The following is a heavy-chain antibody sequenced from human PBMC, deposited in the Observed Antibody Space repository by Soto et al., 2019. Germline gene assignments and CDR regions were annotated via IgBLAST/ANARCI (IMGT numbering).Heavy chain of an antibody. CDR2: INHSGST. Sequence: SETLSLTCAVYGGSFSGYYWTWIRQPPGTGLEWIGEINHSGSTNYNPSLKSRVTISVDTSKNQFSLKLTSVTAADTAVYYCAGSIIDYGDYVLFDYWGQGTLVT. CDR3: AGSIIDYGDYVLFDY. J-gene: IGHJ4*02. V-gene: IGHV4-34*01. D-gene: IGHD4-17*01. CDR1: GGSFSGYY.